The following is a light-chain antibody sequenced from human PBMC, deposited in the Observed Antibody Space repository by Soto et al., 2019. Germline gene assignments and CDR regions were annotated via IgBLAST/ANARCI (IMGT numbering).Light chain of an antibody. V-gene: IGLV2-11*01. Sequence: LTQPRSVSGSPGQSVTISCTGTSSDVGVYNYVSWYQQYPGKAPKIMIYDVSKRPSGVPDRFSGSKSDNTASLTISGPQAEEEVVYYCCSYAGSYTFVFGFGTKATVL. CDR2: DVS. J-gene: IGLJ1*01. CDR3: CSYAGSYTFV. CDR1: SSDVGVYNY.